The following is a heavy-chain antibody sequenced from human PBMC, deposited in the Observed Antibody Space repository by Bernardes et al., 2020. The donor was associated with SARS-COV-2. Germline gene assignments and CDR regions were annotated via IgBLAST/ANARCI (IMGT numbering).Heavy chain of an antibody. V-gene: IGHV3-33*01. CDR3: ARDLAAAGTTALDY. J-gene: IGHJ4*02. CDR1: GFTFSSYG. CDR2: IWYDGSNK. Sequence: GGSLRLSCAASGFTFSSYGMHWVRQAPGKGLEWVAVIWYDGSNKYYAESVKGRFTISRDNSKNTLYLQMNSLRAEDTAVYYCARDLAAAGTTALDYWGQGTLVTVSS. D-gene: IGHD6-13*01.